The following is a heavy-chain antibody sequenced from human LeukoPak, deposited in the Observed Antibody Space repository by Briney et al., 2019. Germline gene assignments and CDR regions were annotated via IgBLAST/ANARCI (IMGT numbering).Heavy chain of an antibody. D-gene: IGHD3-3*01. V-gene: IGHV4-34*01. CDR1: GGSFSGYY. J-gene: IGHJ4*02. CDR3: ARGRQRFLEWLRQTYFDY. Sequence: RSSETLSLTCAVYGGSFSGYYWSWIRQPPGKGLEWIGEINHSGSTNYNPSLKSRVTISVDTSKNQFSLKLSSVTAADTAVCYCARGRQRFLEWLRQTYFDYWGQGTLVTVSS. CDR2: INHSGST.